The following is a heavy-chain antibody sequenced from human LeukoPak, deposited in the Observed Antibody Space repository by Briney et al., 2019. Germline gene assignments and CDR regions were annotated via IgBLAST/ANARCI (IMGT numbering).Heavy chain of an antibody. D-gene: IGHD6-6*01. Sequence: ASVKVSCKASGYTFTNFYMHWVRQAPGKGLEWVSSISSSSSYIYYADSVKGRFTISRDNAKNSLYLQMNSLRAEDTAVYYCARAGQLVPGWFDPWGQGTLVTVSS. J-gene: IGHJ5*02. V-gene: IGHV3-21*01. CDR2: ISSSSSYI. CDR1: GYTFTNFY. CDR3: ARAGQLVPGWFDP.